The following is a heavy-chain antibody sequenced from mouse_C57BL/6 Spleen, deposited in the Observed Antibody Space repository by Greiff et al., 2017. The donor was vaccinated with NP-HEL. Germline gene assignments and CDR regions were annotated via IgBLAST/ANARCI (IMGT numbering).Heavy chain of an antibody. CDR2: IDPSDSYT. Sequence: QVQLQQPGAELVRPGTSVKLSCKASGYTFTSYWMHWVKQRPGQGLEWIGVIDPSDSYTNYNQKFKGKATLTVDTSSSTAYMQLSSLTSEDSAVYYCAPITTVVAGFAYWGQGTLVTVSA. D-gene: IGHD1-1*01. CDR1: GYTFTSYW. V-gene: IGHV1-59*01. J-gene: IGHJ3*01. CDR3: APITTVVAGFAY.